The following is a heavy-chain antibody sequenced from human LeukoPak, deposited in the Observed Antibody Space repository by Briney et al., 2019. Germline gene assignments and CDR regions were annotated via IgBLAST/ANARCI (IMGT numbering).Heavy chain of an antibody. V-gene: IGHV3-21*01. J-gene: IGHJ3*02. CDR1: GFTFNICT. Sequence: GGSLRLSCAASGFTFNICTMNWVRQAPGKGLEWVSSISSSSTYVYYADSLKGRFTISRDNGKHSLYPQMNSLRAEDTAVYYCAVQRVHHGFDIWGQGTMVTVSS. CDR3: AVQRVHHGFDI. CDR2: ISSSSTYV. D-gene: IGHD1-1*01.